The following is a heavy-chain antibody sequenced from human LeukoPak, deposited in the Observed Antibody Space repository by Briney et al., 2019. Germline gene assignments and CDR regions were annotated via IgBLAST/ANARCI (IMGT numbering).Heavy chain of an antibody. CDR2: ITDSGGRT. CDR3: AKSGNYYYYYMDV. J-gene: IGHJ6*03. CDR1: GFTFTTYA. D-gene: IGHD1-14*01. V-gene: IGHV3-23*01. Sequence: GGSLRLSCAASGFTFTTYAMNWVRQAPGKGLEWVSAITDSGGRTYYADSVKGRFTISRDNSKNTLYMQMNSLRAEDTAVYYCAKSGNYYYYYMDVWGKGTTVTDSS.